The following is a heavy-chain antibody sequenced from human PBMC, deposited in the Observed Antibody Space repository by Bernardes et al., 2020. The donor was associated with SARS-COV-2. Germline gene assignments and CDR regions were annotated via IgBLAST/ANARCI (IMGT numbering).Heavy chain of an antibody. V-gene: IGHV3-11*01. CDR3: ARDMGGSGSSNTGVEYYYYYGMDV. Sequence: GGSLRLSCAASGFTFSDYYMSWIRQAPGKGLEWVSYISSSGSTIYYADSVKGRFTISRDNAKNSLYLQMNSLRAEDTAVYYCARDMGGSGSSNTGVEYYYYYGMDVWGQGTTVTVSS. D-gene: IGHD3-10*01. J-gene: IGHJ6*02. CDR2: ISSSGSTI. CDR1: GFTFSDYY.